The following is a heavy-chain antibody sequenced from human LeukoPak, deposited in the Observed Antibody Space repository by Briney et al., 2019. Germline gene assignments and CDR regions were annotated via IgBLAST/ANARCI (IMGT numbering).Heavy chain of an antibody. D-gene: IGHD6-13*01. CDR1: GFTFCSYG. V-gene: IGHV3-33*01. J-gene: IGHJ4*02. CDR3: ARDPYISSSGSGDY. CDR2: IWYDGRNK. Sequence: GGSLRLSCAASGFTFCSYGILWVRQAPGKGLEWVAVIWYDGRNKHYADSVKGRFTISRDNARNTLFLQMNSLRAEDTAVYYCARDPYISSSGSGDYWGQGTLVTVSS.